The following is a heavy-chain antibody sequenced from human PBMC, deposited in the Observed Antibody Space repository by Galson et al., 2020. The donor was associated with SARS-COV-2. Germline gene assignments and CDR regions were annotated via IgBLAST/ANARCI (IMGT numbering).Heavy chain of an antibody. CDR2: ISSLSSPT. J-gene: IGHJ4*02. CDR3: ARHSSGDY. D-gene: IGHD3-22*01. Sequence: GSLRLSCAASGFPFSTYSMSWFRQAPGRGLEWVSYISSLSSPTYYADSVKGRFTVSRDNAKNMLYLQMNSLRAEDTAVYYCARHSSGDYWGQGTLVTVAS. V-gene: IGHV3-48*04. CDR1: GFPFSTYS.